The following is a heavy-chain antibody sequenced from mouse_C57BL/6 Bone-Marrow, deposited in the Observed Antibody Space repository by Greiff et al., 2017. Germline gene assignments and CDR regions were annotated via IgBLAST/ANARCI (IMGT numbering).Heavy chain of an antibody. V-gene: IGHV1-26*01. CDR2: INPNNGGT. Sequence: VQLQQSGPELVKPGASVKISCKASGYTFTDYYMNWVKQSHGKSLEWIGDINPNNGGTSYNQKFKGKATLTVDKSSSTAYMELRSLTSEDSAVYYCARAVHYYGDYWGQGTTLTVSS. J-gene: IGHJ2*01. CDR1: GYTFTDYY. D-gene: IGHD1-2*01. CDR3: ARAVHYYGDY.